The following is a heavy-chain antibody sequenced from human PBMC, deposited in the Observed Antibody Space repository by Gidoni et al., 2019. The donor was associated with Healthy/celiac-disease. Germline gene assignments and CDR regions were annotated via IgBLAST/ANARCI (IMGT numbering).Heavy chain of an antibody. D-gene: IGHD6-13*01. CDR1: GYTFTSYD. Sequence: QVQLVQSGAEVKKPGASVKVSCKASGYTFTSYDINWVRQATGQGLEWMGWMNPNSGNTGYAQKFQGRVTMTRNTSISTAYMELSSLRSEDTAVYYCARGVSTQQLVLLLWADWFDPWGQGTLVTVSS. CDR3: ARGVSTQQLVLLLWADWFDP. V-gene: IGHV1-8*01. J-gene: IGHJ5*02. CDR2: MNPNSGNT.